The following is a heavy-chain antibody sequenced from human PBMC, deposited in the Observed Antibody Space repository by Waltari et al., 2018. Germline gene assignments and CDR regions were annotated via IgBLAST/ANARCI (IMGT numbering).Heavy chain of an antibody. CDR2: IDTVGGT. D-gene: IGHD6-19*01. Sequence: QVQLQESGPGLVKPSQTLSLTCTVSGGSISRGSYYWSWIRQPAGKGLEWIGYIDTVGGTNYTPPLKGRVPIPEETSKSQFSLKLSSVTATDTAVYYCARRRSGEWLVLDYWGQGTLVTVSS. J-gene: IGHJ4*02. CDR3: ARRRSGEWLVLDY. CDR1: GGSISRGSYY. V-gene: IGHV4-61*09.